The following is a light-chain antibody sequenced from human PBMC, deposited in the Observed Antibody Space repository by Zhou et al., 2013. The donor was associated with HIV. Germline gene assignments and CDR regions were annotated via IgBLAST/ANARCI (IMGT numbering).Light chain of an antibody. CDR3: QQYANSPQT. CDR1: HTISANY. V-gene: IGKV3-20*01. Sequence: PGERATLSCRASHTISANYLAWYQQKPGQAPRFLVYGASTRATGIPDRFTGSGSGTDFTLTFTTLGPEDFAVYYCQQYANSPQTFGQGTKVEIK. J-gene: IGKJ2*01. CDR2: GAS.